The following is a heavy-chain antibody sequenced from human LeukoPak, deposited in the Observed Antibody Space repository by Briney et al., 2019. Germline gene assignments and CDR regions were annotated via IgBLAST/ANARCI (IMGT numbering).Heavy chain of an antibody. CDR1: GYTFTSYG. D-gene: IGHD6-25*01. CDR3: ARDFLIAAVESYYYYYMDV. CDR2: ISASNGNT. J-gene: IGHJ6*03. Sequence: ASVKVSCKASGYTFTSYGISWVRQAPGQGLEWMGWISASNGNTNYAQKLQGRVTMTTDTSTSTAYMELRSLRSDDTAVYYCARDFLIAAVESYYYYYMDVWGKGTTVTVSS. V-gene: IGHV1-18*01.